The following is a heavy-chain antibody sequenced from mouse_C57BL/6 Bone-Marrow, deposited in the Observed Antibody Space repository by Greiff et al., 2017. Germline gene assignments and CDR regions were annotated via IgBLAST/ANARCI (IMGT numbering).Heavy chain of an antibody. J-gene: IGHJ3*01. Sequence: VQLQQPGAELVKPGASVKLSCKASGYTFTSYWMHWVKQRPGQGLEWIGMIHPNSGSTNYNEKFKSKATLTVDKSSSTAYMQLSSLTSEDSAVYYCARASDGYYPWFAYWGQGTLVTVSA. CDR1: GYTFTSYW. V-gene: IGHV1-64*01. D-gene: IGHD2-3*01. CDR2: IHPNSGST. CDR3: ARASDGYYPWFAY.